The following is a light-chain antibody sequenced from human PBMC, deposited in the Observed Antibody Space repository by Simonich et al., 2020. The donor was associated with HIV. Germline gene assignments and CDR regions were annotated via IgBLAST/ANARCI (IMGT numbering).Light chain of an antibody. CDR2: GAS. Sequence: IVMTQSPASLSVSPGERATLSCRASQSVSSNLAWYQQKAGQAPRLLIYGASTRATGNPARFSGSGSGTEFTLTISSMQSEDFAVYYCQQYSKWSKTFGQGTKVEIK. V-gene: IGKV3-15*01. CDR1: QSVSSN. J-gene: IGKJ1*01. CDR3: QQYSKWSKT.